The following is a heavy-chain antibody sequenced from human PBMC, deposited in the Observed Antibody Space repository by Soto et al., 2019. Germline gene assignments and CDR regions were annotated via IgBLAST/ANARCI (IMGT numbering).Heavy chain of an antibody. J-gene: IGHJ4*02. CDR3: ARSAGNAGTFSEY. Sequence: PGESLKISCKGSGYTFTSYWIGWVRQMPGEGLEWLGVIYPGDSDTRYSPSFQGQVTISADKSINTAYLQWGSLKASDSAIYYCARSAGNAGTFSEYWGQGTLVTVSS. CDR1: GYTFTSYW. CDR2: IYPGDSDT. V-gene: IGHV5-51*01. D-gene: IGHD2-15*01.